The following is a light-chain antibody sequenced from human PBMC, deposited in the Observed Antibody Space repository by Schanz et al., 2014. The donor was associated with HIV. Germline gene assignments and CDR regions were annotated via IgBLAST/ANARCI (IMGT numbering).Light chain of an antibody. J-gene: IGLJ1*01. CDR1: SSNIESNA. CDR2: SSN. V-gene: IGLV1-44*01. CDR3: ATWDDSLKGYV. Sequence: QSVLTQPPSASGTPGQRVTISCSGSSSNIESNAVDWYQHLPATAPKLLIYSSNQRPSGVPDRFSGSKAGTSASLAISGLQSEDEADYYCATWDDSLKGYVFGPGTKLTVL.